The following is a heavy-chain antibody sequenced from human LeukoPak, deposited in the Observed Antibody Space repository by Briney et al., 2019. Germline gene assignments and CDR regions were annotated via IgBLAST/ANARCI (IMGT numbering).Heavy chain of an antibody. J-gene: IGHJ4*02. V-gene: IGHV3-21*01. D-gene: IGHD4-23*01. Sequence: GGSLRLSCAASGFTFSSYSMNWVRQAPGKGLEWVSSISSSSSYIYYADSVKGRFTISRDTAKNSLYLQMNSLRAEDTAVYYCARDRLVTVFDYWGQGTLVTVSS. CDR2: ISSSSSYI. CDR3: ARDRLVTVFDY. CDR1: GFTFSSYS.